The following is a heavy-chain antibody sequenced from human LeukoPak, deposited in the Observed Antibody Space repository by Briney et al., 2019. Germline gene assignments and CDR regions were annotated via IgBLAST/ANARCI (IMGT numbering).Heavy chain of an antibody. D-gene: IGHD3-10*01. J-gene: IGHJ6*02. CDR1: GFTFSSYA. V-gene: IGHV3-30*04. CDR3: ARDPNSPHGSGSYYYLGMDV. Sequence: GGSLRLTCAASGFTFSSYAMHWVRQAPGKGLEWVAVISYDGSNKYYADSVKGRFTISRDNSKNTLYLQMNSLRAEDTAVYYCARDPNSPHGSGSYYYLGMDVWGQGTTVTVSS. CDR2: ISYDGSNK.